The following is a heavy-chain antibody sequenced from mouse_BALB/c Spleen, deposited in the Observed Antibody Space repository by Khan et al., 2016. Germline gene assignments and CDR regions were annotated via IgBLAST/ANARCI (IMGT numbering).Heavy chain of an antibody. CDR2: INPDSSTI. J-gene: IGHJ1*01. V-gene: IGHV4-1*02. CDR3: ASTFWYFDV. Sequence: EVKLLESGGGLVQPGGSLKLSCAASGFDFSRYWMSWVRQAPGKGLEWIGAINPDSSTINYTPSLKDKFIISRDNAKNTLYLQMSKVRSEDTAIYYCASTFWYFDVWGAGTTVTVSA. CDR1: GFDFSRYW.